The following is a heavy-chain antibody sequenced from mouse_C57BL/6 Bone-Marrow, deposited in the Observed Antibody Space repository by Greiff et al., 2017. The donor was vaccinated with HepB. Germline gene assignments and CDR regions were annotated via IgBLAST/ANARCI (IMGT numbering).Heavy chain of an antibody. CDR2: ISSGGSYT. CDR3: ARPSMISNWYFDV. D-gene: IGHD2-3*01. V-gene: IGHV5-6*01. CDR1: GFTFSSYG. Sequence: EVQRVESGGDLVKPGGSLKLSCAASGFTFSSYGMSWVRQTPDKRLEWVATISSGGSYTYYPDSVKGRFTISRDNAKNTLYLQMSSLKAEDTAMYYCARPSMISNWYFDVWGTGTTVTVSS. J-gene: IGHJ1*03.